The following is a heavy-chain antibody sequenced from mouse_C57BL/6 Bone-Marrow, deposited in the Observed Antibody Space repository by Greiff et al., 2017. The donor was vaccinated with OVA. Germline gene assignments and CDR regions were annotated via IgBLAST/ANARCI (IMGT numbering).Heavy chain of an antibody. CDR2: IYPGDGDT. V-gene: IGHV1-82*01. D-gene: IGHD4-1*02. CDR3: ARSSTGRYFDV. CDR1: GYAFSSSW. J-gene: IGHJ1*03. Sequence: VQLKESGPELVKPGASVKISCKASGYAFSSSWMNWVKQRPGKGLEWIGRIYPGDGDTNYNGKFKGKATLTADKSSSTAYMQLSSLTSEDSAVYFCARSSTGRYFDVWGTGTTVTVSS.